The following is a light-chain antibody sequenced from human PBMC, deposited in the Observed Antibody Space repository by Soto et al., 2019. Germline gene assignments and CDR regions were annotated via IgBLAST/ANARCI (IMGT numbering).Light chain of an antibody. CDR1: SSDVGGYNY. Sequence: QSALTQPASVSGSPGQSITISCTGTSSDVGGYNYVSCYQQHPGKAPKLMIYEVSNRPSGVSNRLYGSKSGNTASLTISGLQAEDEADYYCSSYTSSSTPLYVFGTGTKVTVL. CDR2: EVS. V-gene: IGLV2-14*01. CDR3: SSYTSSSTPLYV. J-gene: IGLJ1*01.